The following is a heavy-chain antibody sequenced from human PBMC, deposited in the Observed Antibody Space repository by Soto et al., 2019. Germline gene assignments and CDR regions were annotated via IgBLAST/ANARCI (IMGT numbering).Heavy chain of an antibody. V-gene: IGHV4-34*01. CDR2: INHSGST. Sequence: SETLSLNCAVYGGSFSGYYCSWIRHPPGKGLAWIGEINHSGSTNYNPSLKSRVTISVDTSKNQFSLKLSSVTAADTAVYYCATLSTGYYYYGMDVWGQGTTVTVSS. J-gene: IGHJ6*02. CDR1: GGSFSGYY. CDR3: ATLSTGYYYYGMDV. D-gene: IGHD4-4*01.